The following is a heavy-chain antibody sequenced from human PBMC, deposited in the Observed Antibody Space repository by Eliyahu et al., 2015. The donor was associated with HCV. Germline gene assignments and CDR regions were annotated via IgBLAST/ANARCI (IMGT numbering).Heavy chain of an antibody. CDR1: GGSITTYX. Sequence: QVQLQESGPGLVKPSETLSLTCTVXGGSITTYXWSWIRQPPGKGLEWIGYIHYSGSTNYNPSLKSRVTISLDTSKNQFSLKLTSVTAADTAVYYRASGGGVIAVAGTGGWFDPWGQGTLVTVSS. CDR3: ASGGGVIAVAGTGGWFDP. J-gene: IGHJ5*02. CDR2: IHYSGST. D-gene: IGHD6-19*01. V-gene: IGHV4-59*01.